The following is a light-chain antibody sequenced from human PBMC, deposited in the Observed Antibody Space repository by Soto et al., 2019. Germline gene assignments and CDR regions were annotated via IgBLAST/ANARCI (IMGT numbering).Light chain of an antibody. Sequence: EIVMTQSPATLSVSPGERATLSCRASQSVSSNLAWYQQKPGQAPRLLIYGASTMATGIPARFSGSGSGTEFTLTISSLQSEDFAVYSCQQYNNWPPCVTFGPGTKVDIK. CDR1: QSVSSN. J-gene: IGKJ3*01. CDR3: QQYNNWPPCVT. V-gene: IGKV3-15*01. CDR2: GAS.